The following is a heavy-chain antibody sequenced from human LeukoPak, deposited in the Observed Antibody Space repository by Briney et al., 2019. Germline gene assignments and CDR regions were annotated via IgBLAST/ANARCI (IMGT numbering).Heavy chain of an antibody. V-gene: IGHV1-2*02. Sequence: ASVKVSCKASGYTFTGYYMHWVRQAPGQGLEWMGWINPNSGGTNYAQKFQGRVTMTRDTSISTAYMELSRLRSDDTAVYYCARDTIHSESYSRGDYWGQGTLVTVSS. CDR1: GYTFTGYY. CDR3: ARDTIHSESYSRGDY. J-gene: IGHJ4*02. D-gene: IGHD1-26*01. CDR2: INPNSGGT.